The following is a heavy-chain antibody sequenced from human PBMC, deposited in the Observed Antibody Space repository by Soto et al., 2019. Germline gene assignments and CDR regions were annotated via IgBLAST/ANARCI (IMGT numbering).Heavy chain of an antibody. CDR2: INPGNGNT. D-gene: IGHD3-9*01. CDR3: ARRGALTSYYYGYYFDY. Sequence: ASVKVSCKASGYTFPRYAINWMRQAPGQSPEWMGWINPGNGNTKYSQRFQGRVTFTRDTSASTVYMELSSLTSEETAVYYCARRGALTSYYYGYYFDYWGQGTLVTVSS. J-gene: IGHJ4*02. V-gene: IGHV1-3*01. CDR1: GYTFPRYA.